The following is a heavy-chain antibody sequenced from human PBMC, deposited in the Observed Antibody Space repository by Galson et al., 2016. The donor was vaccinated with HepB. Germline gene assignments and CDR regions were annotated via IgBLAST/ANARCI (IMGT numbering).Heavy chain of an antibody. CDR3: TRNSGGNSRGPTY. CDR2: MRAKTYSGTT. CDR1: GFTFGDYA. V-gene: IGHV3-49*03. Sequence: SLRLSCATSGFTFGDYAMGWFRQAPGKGLEWVSVMRAKTYSGTTEVAASVKGRFIISRDDSKSIACLQMNSLKTEDTAVYYCTRNSGGNSRGPTYWGQGTLVTVSS. D-gene: IGHD4-23*01. J-gene: IGHJ4*02.